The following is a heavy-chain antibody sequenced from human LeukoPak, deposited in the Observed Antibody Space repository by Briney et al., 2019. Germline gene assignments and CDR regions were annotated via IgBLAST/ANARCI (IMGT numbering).Heavy chain of an antibody. V-gene: IGHV1-18*01. D-gene: IGHD3-10*01. CDR3: ARDGLWFGELLFDP. Sequence: ASVKVSCKAPGYTFTSYGISWVRQAPGQGLEWMGWISAYNGNTNYAQKLQGRVTMTTDTSTSTAYMELRSLRSDDTAVYYCARDGLWFGELLFDPWGQGTLVTVSS. CDR2: ISAYNGNT. CDR1: GYTFTSYG. J-gene: IGHJ5*02.